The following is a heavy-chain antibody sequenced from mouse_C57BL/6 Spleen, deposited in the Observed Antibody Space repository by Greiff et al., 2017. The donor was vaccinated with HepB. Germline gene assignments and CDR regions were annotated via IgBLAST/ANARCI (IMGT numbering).Heavy chain of an antibody. CDR1: GFTFSSYA. J-gene: IGHJ3*01. CDR3: ARGGLRPFAY. D-gene: IGHD2-4*01. Sequence: DVKLVESGGGLVKPGGSLKLSCAASGFTFSSYAMSWVRQTPEKRLEWVATISDGGSYTYYPDNVKGRFTISRDNAKNNLYLQMSHLKSEDTAMYYCARGGLRPFAYWGQGTLVTVSA. CDR2: ISDGGSYT. V-gene: IGHV5-4*03.